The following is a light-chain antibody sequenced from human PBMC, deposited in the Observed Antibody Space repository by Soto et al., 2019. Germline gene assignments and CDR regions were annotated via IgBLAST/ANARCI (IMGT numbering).Light chain of an antibody. Sequence: QSVLTQPRSVSGSPGQSVTISCTGTSSDVGGYNYVSWYQHHPGKAPKLMIYDVTKRPSGVRDRFSASKSGNTASLTISVLQAEDEADYYCFSYAGSYTDVFGTGTKVTVL. CDR1: SSDVGGYNY. CDR3: FSYAGSYTDV. J-gene: IGLJ1*01. V-gene: IGLV2-11*01. CDR2: DVT.